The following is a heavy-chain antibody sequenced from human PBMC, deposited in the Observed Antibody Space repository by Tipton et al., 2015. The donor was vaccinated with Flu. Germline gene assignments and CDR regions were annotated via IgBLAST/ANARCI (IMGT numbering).Heavy chain of an antibody. CDR1: GGSISSYY. J-gene: IGHJ4*02. D-gene: IGHD6-19*01. CDR3: ARGPDIIAVAPTFLDY. V-gene: IGHV4-59*01. CDR2: IYYSGST. Sequence: TLSLTCTVSGGSISSYYWSWIRQPPGKGLEWIGYIYYSGSTNYNPSLKSRVTISVDTSKNQFSLKLSSVTAADTAVYYCARGPDIIAVAPTFLDYWGQGTLVTVSS.